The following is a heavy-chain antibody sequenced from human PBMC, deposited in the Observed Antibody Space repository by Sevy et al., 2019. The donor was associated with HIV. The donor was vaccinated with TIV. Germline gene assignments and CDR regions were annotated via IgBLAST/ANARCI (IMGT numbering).Heavy chain of an antibody. J-gene: IGHJ4*02. CDR1: GFTFNTYA. Sequence: GGSLRLSCAVSGFTFNTYAMNCVRQAPGEGLQWVSAISGSGGSTYYTDSVKGRFTISRDNSKNTLYLQMIRLRAEDTAVYYCAEGEVGVYDYGSGGVIDVWGQGTMVTVSS. CDR2: ISGSGGST. CDR3: AEGEVGVYDYGSGGVIDV. D-gene: IGHD3-10*01. V-gene: IGHV3-23*01.